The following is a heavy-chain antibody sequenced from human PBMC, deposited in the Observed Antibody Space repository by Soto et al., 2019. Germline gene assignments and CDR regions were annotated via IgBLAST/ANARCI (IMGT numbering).Heavy chain of an antibody. V-gene: IGHV3-23*01. CDR1: EFTFSDYA. D-gene: IGHD2-15*01. CDR3: VKDSGGRVAVAAGDFFDY. Sequence: GGSLRLSCAASEFTFSDYAMTWVRQAPGKGLEWVSTISGRDITTYYADSVKGRFTIFRDNSKNTLYLQMNSLRAEDTAIYYCVKDSGGRVAVAAGDFFDYWGQGTLVTVSS. J-gene: IGHJ4*02. CDR2: ISGRDITT.